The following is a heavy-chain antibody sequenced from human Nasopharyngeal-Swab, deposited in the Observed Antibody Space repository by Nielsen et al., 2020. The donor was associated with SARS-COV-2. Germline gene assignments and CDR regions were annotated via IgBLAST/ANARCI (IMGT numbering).Heavy chain of an antibody. CDR2: IWYDGSNK. J-gene: IGHJ6*02. Sequence: WVRPPPGEGLEGGAVIWYDGSNKYYADSVKGRFTISRDNSKNTLYLQMNSLRAEDTAVYYCARVAPLAGSSGYYYYGMDVWGQGTTVTVSS. D-gene: IGHD3-22*01. CDR3: ARVAPLAGSSGYYYYGMDV. V-gene: IGHV3-33*01.